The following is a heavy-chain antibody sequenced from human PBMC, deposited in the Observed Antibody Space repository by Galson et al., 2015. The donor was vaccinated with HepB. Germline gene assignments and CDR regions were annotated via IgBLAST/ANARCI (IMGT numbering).Heavy chain of an antibody. V-gene: IGHV3-23*01. D-gene: IGHD2-21*02. CDR3: ASGTVVTALHDY. J-gene: IGHJ4*02. Sequence: SLRLSCAASGFTFSTYAMNWVRQAPGKGLEWVSGISGSGGSSGGTTNYADSVRGRFTISRDNSKNTLYLQMNSLRAEDTAVYYCASGTVVTALHDYWGQGTLVTVSS. CDR2: ISGSGGSSGGTT. CDR1: GFTFSTYA.